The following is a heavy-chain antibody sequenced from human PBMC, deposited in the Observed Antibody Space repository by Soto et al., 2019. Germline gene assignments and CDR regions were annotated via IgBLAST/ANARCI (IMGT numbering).Heavy chain of an antibody. CDR1: GFTFSSYA. Sequence: QVQLVESGGGVVQPGRSLRLSCAASGFTFSSYAMHWVRQAPGKGLEWVAVISYDGSNKYYADSVKGRFTISRDNSKNTLYLQMNSLRAEDTAVYYCASSTGDYGYWGQGTLVTVSS. CDR3: ASSTGDYGY. V-gene: IGHV3-30-3*01. D-gene: IGHD4-17*01. J-gene: IGHJ4*02. CDR2: ISYDGSNK.